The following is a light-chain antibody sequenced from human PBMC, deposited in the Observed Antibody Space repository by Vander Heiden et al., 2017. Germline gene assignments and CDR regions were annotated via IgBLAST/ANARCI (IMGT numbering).Light chain of an antibody. V-gene: IGKV3-20*01. CDR2: GAS. CDR3: QQYGSSPPIT. Sequence: EIVLTQSPRTLSLSPGERATLSCRASQSVSSSCLDWDQQKPGQAPRLLIYGASSRATGIPDRFRGSGSGTDFTLTISRLEPEDFAVYYCQQYGSSPPITFGQGTRLEIK. J-gene: IGKJ5*01. CDR1: QSVSSSC.